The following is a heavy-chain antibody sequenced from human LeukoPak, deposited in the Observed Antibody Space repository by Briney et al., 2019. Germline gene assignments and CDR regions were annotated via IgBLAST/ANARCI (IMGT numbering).Heavy chain of an antibody. J-gene: IGHJ4*02. Sequence: GGSLRLSCAASGFTFSSYAMSWVRQAPGKGLEWVSVISGSGGSTDYADSVKGRFTISRDNSKNTLYLQMNSLRAEDTALYYCAKKRGYDSSGYSFDYWGQGTLVTLSS. CDR3: AKKRGYDSSGYSFDY. CDR2: ISGSGGST. V-gene: IGHV3-23*01. CDR1: GFTFSSYA. D-gene: IGHD3-22*01.